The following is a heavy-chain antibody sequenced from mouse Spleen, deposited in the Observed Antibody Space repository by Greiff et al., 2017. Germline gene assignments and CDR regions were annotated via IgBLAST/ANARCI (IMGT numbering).Heavy chain of an antibody. V-gene: IGHV1-4*02. D-gene: IGHD2-3*01. CDR1: GYTFTSYT. CDR3: ARGDGYYPAWFAY. CDR2: INPSSGYT. Sequence: VQLQQSAAELARPGASVKMSCKASGYTFTSYTMHWVKQRPGQGLEWIGYINPSSGYTEYNQKFKDKTTLTADKSSSTAYMQLSSLTSEDSAVYYCARGDGYYPAWFAYWGQGTLVTVSA. J-gene: IGHJ3*01.